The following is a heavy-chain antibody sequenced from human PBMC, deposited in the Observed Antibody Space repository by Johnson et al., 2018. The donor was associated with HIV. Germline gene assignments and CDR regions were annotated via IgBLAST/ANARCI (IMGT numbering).Heavy chain of an antibody. CDR1: GFTFSSYA. CDR3: ARSPETGDRLWRAFDI. V-gene: IGHV3-30*14. J-gene: IGHJ3*02. Sequence: QVQLVESGGGLVQPGGSLRLSCAASGFTFSSYAMHWVRQAPGKGLEWVAVMYSGGNTPYGDSVKGRCTISRDNSKNTLYLQMNSLRAEDTAVYYCARSPETGDRLWRAFDIWGQGTMVTVSS. D-gene: IGHD4-17*01. CDR2: MYSGGNT.